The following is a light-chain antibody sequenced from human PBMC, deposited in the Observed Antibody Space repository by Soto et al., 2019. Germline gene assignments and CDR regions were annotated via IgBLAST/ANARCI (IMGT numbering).Light chain of an antibody. CDR3: QQYYSTPYT. CDR2: WAS. J-gene: IGKJ2*01. CDR1: QSVLYSSNNKNY. V-gene: IGKV4-1*01. Sequence: DIVMTQSPDSLAVSLGERATINCKSSQSVLYSSNNKNYLAWYQQKPGQPPKLLIYWASTRESGVPDRFSGSGSGTDFTLTISSLQAEDVAVYYCQQYYSTPYTFGQGTKVE.